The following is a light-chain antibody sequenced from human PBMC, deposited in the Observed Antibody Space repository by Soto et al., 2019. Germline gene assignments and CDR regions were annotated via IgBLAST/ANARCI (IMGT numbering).Light chain of an antibody. Sequence: EIVLTQSTGTLSLSPGERATLSCRASQSVSSSYLAWYQQKPGQAPRLLIYGASSRATVIPDRFSGSGSCTDFTLTISRLEPEDFAVYYCQQYGSSPPWTFGQGTKVEIK. CDR1: QSVSSSY. CDR3: QQYGSSPPWT. CDR2: GAS. J-gene: IGKJ1*01. V-gene: IGKV3-20*01.